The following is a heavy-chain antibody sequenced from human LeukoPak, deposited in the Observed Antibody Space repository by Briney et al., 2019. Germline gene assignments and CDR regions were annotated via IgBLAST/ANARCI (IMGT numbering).Heavy chain of an antibody. CDR1: GFTFSSYS. Sequence: GGSLRLSCAASGFTFSSYSMNWVRQAPGKGLEWVSSISSSSSYIYYADSVKGRFTISRDNAKNSLYLQMNSLRAEDTAVYYCARDIRLRWELLLFDYWGQGTLVTVSS. D-gene: IGHD1-26*01. CDR2: ISSSSSYI. J-gene: IGHJ4*02. V-gene: IGHV3-21*01. CDR3: ARDIRLRWELLLFDY.